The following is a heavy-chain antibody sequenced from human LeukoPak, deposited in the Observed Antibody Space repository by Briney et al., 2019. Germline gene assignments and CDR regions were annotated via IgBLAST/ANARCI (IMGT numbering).Heavy chain of an antibody. CDR3: ASRAKLYSGSGSPGDAFEI. J-gene: IGHJ3*02. Sequence: SETLSLTCTVSGGSISSYYWSWIRQPPGKGLERIGYVYNSGSTNYNPSLGSRVTISVDTSKNKFSLKLTSVTAADTAVYFCASRAKLYSGSGSPGDAFEIWGQGTMVTVSS. CDR2: VYNSGST. V-gene: IGHV4-59*01. CDR1: GGSISSYY. D-gene: IGHD3-10*01.